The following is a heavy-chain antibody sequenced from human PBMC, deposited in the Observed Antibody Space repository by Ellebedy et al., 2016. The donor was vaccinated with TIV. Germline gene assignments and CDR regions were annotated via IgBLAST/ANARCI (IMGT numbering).Heavy chain of an antibody. Sequence: MPSETLSLTCAVYGGSLSRYFWSWIRQAPGRGPEWIGEINPSGTTNYNPSLKTRVTMLVDTSKTQFSLRLTYVTAADTAVYYCARDGGSVRFDYWGQGTLVTVSS. CDR3: ARDGGSVRFDY. CDR2: INPSGTT. V-gene: IGHV4-34*01. CDR1: GGSLSRYF. D-gene: IGHD3-16*01. J-gene: IGHJ4*02.